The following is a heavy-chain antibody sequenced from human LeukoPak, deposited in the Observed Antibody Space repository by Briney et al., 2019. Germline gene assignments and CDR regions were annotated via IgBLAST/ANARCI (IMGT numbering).Heavy chain of an antibody. CDR3: AKARGRYCSGGSCLFLDY. D-gene: IGHD2-15*01. CDR2: VRYDGSNK. CDR1: GFTFSSYG. J-gene: IGHJ4*02. V-gene: IGHV3-30*02. Sequence: GGSMRLSCAASGFTFSSYGMHWVRQAPGKGLEWVAFVRYDGSNKYYADSVKGRFTISRDNSKNTLYLQMNSLRAEDTAVYYCAKARGRYCSGGSCLFLDYWGQGTLVTVSS.